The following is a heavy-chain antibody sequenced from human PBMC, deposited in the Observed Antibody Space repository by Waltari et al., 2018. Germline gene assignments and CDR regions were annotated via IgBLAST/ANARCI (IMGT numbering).Heavy chain of an antibody. CDR3: AGRRISFRIAL. Sequence: QVQLQQWGAGLLKPSETLSLTCAVYGGSFSGYYWSWIRQPPGKGLEWIGEINHSGRTNYNPSLKSRVTRSVDTSKNQFSLKLSSVTAADTAVYYCAGRRISFRIALWGQGTLVTVSS. CDR2: INHSGRT. J-gene: IGHJ5*02. CDR1: GGSFSGYY. D-gene: IGHD2-15*01. V-gene: IGHV4-34*01.